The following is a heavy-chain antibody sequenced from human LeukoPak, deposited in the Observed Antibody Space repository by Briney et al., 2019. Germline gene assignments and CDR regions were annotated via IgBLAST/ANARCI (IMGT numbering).Heavy chain of an antibody. CDR1: GGSFSGYY. D-gene: IGHD6-19*01. J-gene: IGHJ4*02. CDR2: INHSGST. CDR3: ARGTRYQWLVRRIFDY. Sequence: SETLSPTCAVYGGSFSGYYWSWIRQPPGKGLEWIGEINHSGSTNYNPSLKSRVTISVDTSKNQFSLKLSSVTAADTAVYYCARGTRYQWLVRRIFDYWGQGTLVTVSS. V-gene: IGHV4-34*01.